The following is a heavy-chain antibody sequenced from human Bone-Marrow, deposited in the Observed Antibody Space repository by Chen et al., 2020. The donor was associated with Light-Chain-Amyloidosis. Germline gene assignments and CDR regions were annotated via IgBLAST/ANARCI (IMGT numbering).Heavy chain of an antibody. V-gene: IGHV3-23*04. CDR3: AKDISYDDILPGYPADAFDI. CDR1: GFAFSSYA. Sequence: EVQVVDSGGGLLQRGGSVRLSCAASGFAFSSYAMSWVRQAPGKGLEWVSTISGSGGSRYYGDAVKGRLTISRDNSKNALFLQMNSLRAEDTAVYYCAKDISYDDILPGYPADAFDIWGQGTMVTVSS. D-gene: IGHD3-9*01. CDR2: ISGSGGSR. J-gene: IGHJ3*02.